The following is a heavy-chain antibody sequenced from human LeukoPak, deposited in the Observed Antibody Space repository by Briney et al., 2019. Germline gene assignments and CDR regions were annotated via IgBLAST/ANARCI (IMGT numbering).Heavy chain of an antibody. J-gene: IGHJ4*02. D-gene: IGHD1-1*01. CDR3: ARGYYYFDY. V-gene: IGHV5-51*01. CDR2: IYPGDSHT. Sequence: EWMGIIYPGDSHTRYSPSFQGQVTISADKSISTAYLQWSSLKASDTAMYYCARGYYYFDYWGQGTLVTVSS.